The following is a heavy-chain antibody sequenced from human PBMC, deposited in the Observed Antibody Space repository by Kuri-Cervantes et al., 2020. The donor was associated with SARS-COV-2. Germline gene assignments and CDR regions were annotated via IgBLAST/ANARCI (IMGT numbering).Heavy chain of an antibody. J-gene: IGHJ3*02. CDR2: IIPIFAKA. CDR3: ARGPSWNYIWGTYRGGWDTFDI. D-gene: IGHD3-16*02. CDR1: GGTFSSYA. Sequence: VKVSCKASGGTFSSYAISWVRQAPGQGLEWMGGIIPIFAKANYAQKFQGRVTITADQSTGTAYMELSRLRSDDTAVYYCARGPSWNYIWGTYRGGWDTFDIWGQGTMVTVSS. V-gene: IGHV1-69*01.